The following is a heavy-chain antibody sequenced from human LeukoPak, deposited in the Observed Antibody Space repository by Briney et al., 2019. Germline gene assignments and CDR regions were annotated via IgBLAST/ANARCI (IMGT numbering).Heavy chain of an antibody. CDR3: ARGYCSSTSCQHLGY. V-gene: IGHV3-23*01. Sequence: GGSLRLSCAASGFTFSSYAMSWVRQAPGKGLEWVSAISGSGGSTYYADSVKGRFTISRDNSKNTLYLQMNSLRAEDMAVYYCARGYCSSTSCQHLGYWGQGTLVTVSS. CDR2: ISGSGGST. J-gene: IGHJ4*02. D-gene: IGHD2-2*01. CDR1: GFTFSSYA.